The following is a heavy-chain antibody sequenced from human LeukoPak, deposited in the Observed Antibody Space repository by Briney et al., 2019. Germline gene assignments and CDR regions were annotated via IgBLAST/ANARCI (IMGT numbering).Heavy chain of an antibody. CDR1: GGSISSYY. Sequence: SETLSLTCTASGGSISSYYWSWIRQPPGKGLEWIGYIYYSGSTNYNPSLKSRVTISVDTSKDQFSLKLSSVTAADTAVYYCARDQDGSGSYNIVYWGQGTLVTVSS. J-gene: IGHJ4*02. D-gene: IGHD3-10*01. CDR3: ARDQDGSGSYNIVY. CDR2: IYYSGST. V-gene: IGHV4-59*01.